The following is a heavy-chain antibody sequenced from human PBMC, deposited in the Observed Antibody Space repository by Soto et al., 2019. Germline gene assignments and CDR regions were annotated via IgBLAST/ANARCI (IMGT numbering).Heavy chain of an antibody. Sequence: GASVKVSCKASGYTFTSYGISWVRPEHGQGLEWMGWVDPNGGGSNSAQKFQGSVTMTWDTSITTAYSDLTRLTTNDTATYFCATWVDYGDFEGFDFWGQGTLVTVSS. J-gene: IGHJ4*02. CDR3: ATWVDYGDFEGFDF. CDR2: VDPNGGGS. V-gene: IGHV1-2*04. D-gene: IGHD4-17*01. CDR1: GYTFTSYG.